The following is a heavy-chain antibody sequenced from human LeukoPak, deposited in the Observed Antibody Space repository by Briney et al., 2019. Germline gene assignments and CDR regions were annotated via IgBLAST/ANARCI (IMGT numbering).Heavy chain of an antibody. CDR3: ARDRSTVTGHCTGDNCYAELG. D-gene: IGHD2-15*01. CDR1: GFTFNNRA. Sequence: GGSLRLSCAASGFTFNNRAMSWVRQTPGKGLEWVSSITDSGDSTYYADSVKGRFAISRDNSKNILYLQMNSLRAEDTAVYYCARDRSTVTGHCTGDNCYAELGRGQGTQVIVSS. J-gene: IGHJ4*02. CDR2: ITDSGDST. V-gene: IGHV3-23*01.